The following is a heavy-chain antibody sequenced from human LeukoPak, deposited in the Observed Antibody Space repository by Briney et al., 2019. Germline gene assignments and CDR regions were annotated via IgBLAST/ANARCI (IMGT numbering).Heavy chain of an antibody. CDR3: AKSNGYGLDI. J-gene: IGHJ3*02. CDR2: IFYSGST. V-gene: IGHV4-39*07. Sequence: SETLSLTCTVSGGFISSSSYYWGWIRQPPGKGLEWIGNIFYSGSTYYSPSLKSRVTISLDTSRNQFSLKLNSVTAADTAVYYCAKSNGYGLDIWGQGTMVTVSS. CDR1: GGFISSSSYY. D-gene: IGHD2-8*01.